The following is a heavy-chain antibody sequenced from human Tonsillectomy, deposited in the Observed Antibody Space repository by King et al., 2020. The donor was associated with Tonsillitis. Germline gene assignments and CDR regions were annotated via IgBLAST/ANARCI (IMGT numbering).Heavy chain of an antibody. V-gene: IGHV3-9*01. J-gene: IGHJ3*02. CDR1: GFTFDDYA. D-gene: IGHD1-1*01. Sequence: GQLVQSGGGLVQPGRSLRLSCAASGFTFDDYAMHWVRHAPGKGLEWVSGISRNSGNIDYADSVKGRFTISRDNAKNSLYLQMNSLRAEDTALYYCAKARTGTTSGAFDIWGQGTMVTVSS. CDR2: ISRNSGNI. CDR3: AKARTGTTSGAFDI.